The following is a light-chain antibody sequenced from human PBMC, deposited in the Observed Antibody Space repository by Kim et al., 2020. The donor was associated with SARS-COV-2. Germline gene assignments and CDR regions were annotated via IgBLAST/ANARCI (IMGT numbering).Light chain of an antibody. CDR2: GAS. CDR3: QQYNNWPPERT. Sequence: EIVMTQSPGALSVSPGERVSLSCRASQNVSANLAWYQQKHGQAPRLLIYGASTRATDIPARFSGSGSGTEFTLTISSLQSDDVAVYYCQQYNNWPPERTFGQGTKVDIK. CDR1: QNVSAN. J-gene: IGKJ1*01. V-gene: IGKV3-15*01.